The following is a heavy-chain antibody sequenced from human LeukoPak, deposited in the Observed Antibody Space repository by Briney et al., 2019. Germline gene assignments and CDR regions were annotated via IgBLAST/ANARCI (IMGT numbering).Heavy chain of an antibody. D-gene: IGHD3-16*01. Sequence: PGGSLRLSCAASGFTFSNYWMTWVRQAPGKGLEWVANMKGDGSEKHYVDSVKGRFTISRDNAKNSLYLQMNSLRAEDSAVYYCARPAYTAAYDLWGQGTMVTVSS. CDR2: MKGDGSEK. CDR1: GFTFSNYW. V-gene: IGHV3-7*01. CDR3: ARPAYTAAYDL. J-gene: IGHJ3*01.